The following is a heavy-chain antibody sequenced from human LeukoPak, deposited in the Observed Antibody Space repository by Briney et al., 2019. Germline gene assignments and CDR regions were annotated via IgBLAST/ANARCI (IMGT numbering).Heavy chain of an antibody. CDR1: GFTFSSYS. CDR3: ARDPSSGWRRDAFDI. V-gene: IGHV3-21*01. D-gene: IGHD6-19*01. Sequence: PGGSLRLSCAASGFTFSSYSMNWVRQAPGKGLEWVSSISSSSSYIYYADSVKGRFTISRDNAKNSLYLQMNSLRAEDTAVYYCARDPSSGWRRDAFDIWGPGTMVTVSS. J-gene: IGHJ3*02. CDR2: ISSSSSYI.